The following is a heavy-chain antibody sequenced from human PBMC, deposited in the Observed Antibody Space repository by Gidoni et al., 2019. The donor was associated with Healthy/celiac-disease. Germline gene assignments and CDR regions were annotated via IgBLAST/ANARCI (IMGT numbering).Heavy chain of an antibody. CDR2: ISAYNGNT. CDR1: GYTFTNDG. CDR3: AREVGATHWDY. D-gene: IGHD1-26*01. V-gene: IGHV1-18*01. J-gene: IGHJ4*02. Sequence: QVQLVQSGAEVKTPGASVKVSCKASGYTFTNDGITWVRQAPGQGLEWMGWISAYNGNTNYAQKFQGRVTMTTDTSTSTAYMEVRSLRSDDTGVYYCAREVGATHWDYWGQGTLVTVSS.